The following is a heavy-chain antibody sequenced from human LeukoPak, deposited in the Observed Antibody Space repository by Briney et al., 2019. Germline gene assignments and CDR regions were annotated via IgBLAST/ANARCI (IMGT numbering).Heavy chain of an antibody. D-gene: IGHD3-10*01. CDR1: GFSISSGHY. CDR3: ARVGGAGSGDTYYYYYYMDV. CDR2: IHYTGST. V-gene: IGHV4-61*05. J-gene: IGHJ6*03. Sequence: SETLSLTCTVPGFSISSGHYWGWFRQPPGRGLECIGYIHYTGSTNYNPSLKSRVTMSVDTSKNQFSLKLSSVTAADTAVYYCARVGGAGSGDTYYYYYYMDVWGKGTTVTISS.